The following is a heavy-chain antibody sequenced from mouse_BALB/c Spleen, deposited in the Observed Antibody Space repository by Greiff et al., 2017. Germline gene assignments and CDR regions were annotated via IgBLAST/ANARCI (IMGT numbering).Heavy chain of an antibody. D-gene: IGHD2-1*01. CDR3: VRNYGNYVGYFDY. CDR1: GFSLTSYD. V-gene: IGHV2-9-2*01. CDR2: IWTGGGT. J-gene: IGHJ2*01. Sequence: QVQLQQSGPGLVAPSQSLSITCTVSGFSLTSYDISWIRQPPGKGLEWLGVIWTGGGTNYNSAFMSRLSISKDNSKSQVFLKMNSLQTDDTAIYYCVRNYGNYVGYFDYWGQGTTLTVSS.